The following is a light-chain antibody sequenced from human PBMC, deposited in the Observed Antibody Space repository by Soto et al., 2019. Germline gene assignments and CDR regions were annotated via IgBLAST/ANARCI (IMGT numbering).Light chain of an antibody. CDR2: DAS. V-gene: IGKV3-20*01. J-gene: IGKJ2*01. CDR1: QSVSSSH. CDR3: QQYGSSLPNT. Sequence: EIVLTQSPGTLSLSPGERATLSCRASQSVSSSHLAWYQQKPGQAPRLLIYDASSRATGIPDRFSGSGSGTDFTLTISRLEPEDFAVYYCQQYGSSLPNTFGQGTKLEIK.